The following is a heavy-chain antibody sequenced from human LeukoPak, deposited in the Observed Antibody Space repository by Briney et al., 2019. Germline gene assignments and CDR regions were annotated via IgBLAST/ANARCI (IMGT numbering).Heavy chain of an antibody. J-gene: IGHJ4*02. CDR3: ARGPTYSYGVFDF. CDR1: GYTFTSYA. D-gene: IGHD5-18*01. CDR2: INAGNGNT. Sequence: ASVKVSCKASGYTFTSYAMHWVRQAPGQRLEWMGWINAGNGNTKYSQKFEVRVTITRDTPASTAYMELNSLRSEDTAVYYCARGPTYSYGVFDFWGQGTLVTVSS. V-gene: IGHV1-3*01.